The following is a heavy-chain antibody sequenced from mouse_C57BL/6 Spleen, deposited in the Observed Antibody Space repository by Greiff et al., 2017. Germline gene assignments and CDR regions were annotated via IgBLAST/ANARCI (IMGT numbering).Heavy chain of an antibody. J-gene: IGHJ2*01. V-gene: IGHV1-22*01. CDR2: INPNNGGT. CDR1: GYTFTDYN. Sequence: EVQLQQSGPELVKPGASVKMSCKASGYTFTDYNMHWVKQSHGKSLEWIGYINPNNGGTSYNQKFKGKATLTVNKASSTAYMELRSLRSEDSAVYYCARSIYYGNYAPFDYWGQGTTLTVSS. CDR3: ARSIYYGNYAPFDY. D-gene: IGHD2-1*01.